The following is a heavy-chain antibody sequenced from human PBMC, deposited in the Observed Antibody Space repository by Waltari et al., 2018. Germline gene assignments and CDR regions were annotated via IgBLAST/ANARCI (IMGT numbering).Heavy chain of an antibody. Sequence: QVQLQESGPGLVKPSETLSLTCTVSAGSITSYYWSWIRQPPGKGLEWIGYIYYSGSTNYNPSLKSRVTISVDTSKNQFSLRLRSVTAADTAVYYCARDGYFGSEVSGAFDIWGQGTMVTVSS. D-gene: IGHD3-10*01. J-gene: IGHJ3*02. CDR3: ARDGYFGSEVSGAFDI. V-gene: IGHV4-59*01. CDR1: AGSITSYY. CDR2: IYYSGST.